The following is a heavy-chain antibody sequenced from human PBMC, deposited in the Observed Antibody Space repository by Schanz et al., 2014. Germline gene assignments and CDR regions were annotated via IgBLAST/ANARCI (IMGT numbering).Heavy chain of an antibody. CDR3: ARPFLGYYGDLAY. J-gene: IGHJ4*02. Sequence: VQLVESGGGVAQPGRSLRLSCAASGFTFSNHGMHWVRQSPGKGLEWVALIWYDGSNEYYADSVKGRFTISRDNSNNTVYLQMNSLSAEDTAVYFCARPFLGYYGDLAYWGQGTLLTVSS. D-gene: IGHD4-17*01. CDR1: GFTFSNHG. CDR2: IWYDGSNE. V-gene: IGHV3-33*08.